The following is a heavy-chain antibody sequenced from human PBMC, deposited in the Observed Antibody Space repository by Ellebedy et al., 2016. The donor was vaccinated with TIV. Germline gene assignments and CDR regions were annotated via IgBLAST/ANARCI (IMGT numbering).Heavy chain of an antibody. CDR1: GFTFSIYW. V-gene: IGHV3-23*01. J-gene: IGHJ3*02. CDR3: ARDDSRPGNGFDI. CDR2: ISGSGGST. D-gene: IGHD1-1*01. Sequence: GGSLRLSCAASGFTFSIYWMSWVRQAPGKGLEWVSSISGSGGSTCYADSVKGRFTISRDNYKNTLYLQMNSLRAEDTAVYYCARDDSRPGNGFDIWGLGTMVTVSS.